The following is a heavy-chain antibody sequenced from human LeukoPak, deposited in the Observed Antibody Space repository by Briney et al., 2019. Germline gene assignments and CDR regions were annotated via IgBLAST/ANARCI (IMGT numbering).Heavy chain of an antibody. D-gene: IGHD3-3*01. CDR2: ISSSGCTK. CDR1: GFTVSDYY. Sequence: GGSLRLSCAASGFTVSDYYMNWIRQAPGKGLEWVSYISSSGCTKYYADSVKGRFTISRDNAKESLYLQMNSLRAEDTAVYYCARGVERYYDFWSGPTDAFDIWGQGTMVTVSS. V-gene: IGHV3-11*04. CDR3: ARGVERYYDFWSGPTDAFDI. J-gene: IGHJ3*02.